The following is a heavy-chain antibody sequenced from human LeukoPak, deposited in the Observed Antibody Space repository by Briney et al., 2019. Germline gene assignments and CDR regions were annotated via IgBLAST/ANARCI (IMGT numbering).Heavy chain of an antibody. Sequence: SETLSLTCTVSGGSISSSIYYWGWIRQPPGKGLEWIGSISYTGSTYYNPSLKSRVTISVDRSKNQFSLKLSSVTAADTAVYYCARDIAAAGRGYYMDVWGKGTTVTVSS. CDR2: ISYTGST. CDR3: ARDIAAAGRGYYMDV. J-gene: IGHJ6*03. V-gene: IGHV4-39*07. CDR1: GGSISSSIYY. D-gene: IGHD6-13*01.